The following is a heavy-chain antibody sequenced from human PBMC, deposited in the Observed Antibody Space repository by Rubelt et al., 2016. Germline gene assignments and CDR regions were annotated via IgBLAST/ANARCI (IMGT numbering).Heavy chain of an antibody. Sequence: EYGGGLVQPGGSLRLSCAASGFTFSTYAMSWVRQAPGKGLEWVGRIRSKTDGGTTDYVEPVKGRFTISRDDSINTLYLQMNSLKTEDTAVYYCTRVREGRSGYYYWGQGTLVTVSS. CDR1: GFTFSTYA. D-gene: IGHD3-22*01. CDR2: IRSKTDGGTT. V-gene: IGHV3-15*01. J-gene: IGHJ4*02. CDR3: TRVREGRSGYYY.